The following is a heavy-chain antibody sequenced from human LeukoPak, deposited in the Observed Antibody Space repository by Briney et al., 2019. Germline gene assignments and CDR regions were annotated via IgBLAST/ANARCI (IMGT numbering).Heavy chain of an antibody. J-gene: IGHJ4*02. D-gene: IGHD6-13*01. Sequence: SETLSLTCTVSGGSISNYYWSWIRQPPGKGLEGIGYISYSGSTNYNPSLKSRGTISVDTSKNQFSLKLSSVTAADTAVYYCARHAMGSSWYYDYWGQGTLVTVSS. CDR1: GGSISNYY. CDR2: ISYSGST. V-gene: IGHV4-59*08. CDR3: ARHAMGSSWYYDY.